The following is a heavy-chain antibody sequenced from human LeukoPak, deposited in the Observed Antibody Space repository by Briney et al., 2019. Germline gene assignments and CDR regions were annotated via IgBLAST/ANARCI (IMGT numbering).Heavy chain of an antibody. D-gene: IGHD6-19*01. Sequence: PGGSLRLSCAASGFSVSSNYMNWVRQAPGMGLEWVSAIYTGGTTYYADSVKGRFTISRDNSKNTLYLQMNSLRAEDSAVYFCARDQLGSGHSSDFDCWGQGTLVTVSS. J-gene: IGHJ4*02. CDR2: IYTGGTT. CDR3: ARDQLGSGHSSDFDC. CDR1: GFSVSSNY. V-gene: IGHV3-66*02.